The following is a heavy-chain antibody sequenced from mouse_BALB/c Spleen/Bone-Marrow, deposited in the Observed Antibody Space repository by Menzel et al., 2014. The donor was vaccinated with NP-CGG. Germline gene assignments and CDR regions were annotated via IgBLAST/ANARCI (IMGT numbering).Heavy chain of an antibody. Sequence: QVQLQQPGTELVKPGASVKLSCKASGYTFTSYYIYWVKQRPGQGPEWIGEINPSNGGTNFNEKFKSKATLTVDKSSSTAYMQLSSLTSEDSAVYYCTRQGTGTFAYWGQGTLVTVSA. CDR3: TRQGTGTFAY. CDR2: INPSNGGT. CDR1: GYTFTSYY. J-gene: IGHJ3*01. D-gene: IGHD4-1*01. V-gene: IGHV1-53*01.